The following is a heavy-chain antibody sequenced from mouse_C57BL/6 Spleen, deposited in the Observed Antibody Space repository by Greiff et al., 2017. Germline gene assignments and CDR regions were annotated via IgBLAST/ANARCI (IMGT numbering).Heavy chain of an antibody. CDR1: GYSITSGYY. Sequence: ESGPGLVKPSQSLSLTCSVTGYSITSGYYWNWIRQFPGNKLEWMGYISYDGSNNYNPSLKNRISITRDTSKNQFFLKLNSVTTEDTATYYCARGGPPYYGSSYGYFDVWGTGTTVTVSS. V-gene: IGHV3-6*01. J-gene: IGHJ1*03. CDR3: ARGGPPYYGSSYGYFDV. CDR2: ISYDGSN. D-gene: IGHD1-1*01.